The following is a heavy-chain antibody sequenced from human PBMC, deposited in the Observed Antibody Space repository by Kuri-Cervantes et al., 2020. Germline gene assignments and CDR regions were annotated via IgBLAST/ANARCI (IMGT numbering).Heavy chain of an antibody. V-gene: IGHV3-11*04. CDR1: GFTASSNY. CDR3: AREGAGVNYYYFMDV. CDR2: ISSSGSTI. Sequence: GESLKISCAASGFTASSNYMSWIRQAPGKGLEWVSYISSSGSTIYYADSVKGRFTISRDNAKNSLYLQMNSLRAEDTAVYYCAREGAGVNYYYFMDVWGKGTAVTVSS. D-gene: IGHD1-26*01. J-gene: IGHJ6*03.